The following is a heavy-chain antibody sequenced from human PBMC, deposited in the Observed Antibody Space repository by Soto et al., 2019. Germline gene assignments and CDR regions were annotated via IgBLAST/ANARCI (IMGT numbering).Heavy chain of an antibody. CDR3: ASNGTYSSSLSQYSGMDV. J-gene: IGHJ6*02. D-gene: IGHD1-26*01. Sequence: QVQLVQSGAEVKEPGSSVRVSCKASGGTFDNFIMNWVRQTPGQGLEWMGGIVPMLGTPTYAEKFKGRVTISATGSTSTMYMEVTSLRSEDKAIYDCASNGTYSSSLSQYSGMDVWGQGTTVTGSS. CDR2: IVPMLGTP. CDR1: GGTFDNFI. V-gene: IGHV1-69*01.